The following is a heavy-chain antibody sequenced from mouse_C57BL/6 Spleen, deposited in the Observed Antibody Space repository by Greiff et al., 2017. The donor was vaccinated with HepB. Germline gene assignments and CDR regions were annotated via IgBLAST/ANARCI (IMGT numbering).Heavy chain of an antibody. Sequence: EVQLQQSGAELVRPGASVKLSCTASGFNIKDDYMHWVKQRPEQGLEWIGWIDPENGDTEYASKFQGKATITADTSSNTAYLQLSSLTSEDTAVYYCTTRDYYGSPFAYWGQGTLVTVSA. CDR3: TTRDYYGSPFAY. J-gene: IGHJ3*01. D-gene: IGHD1-1*01. CDR2: IDPENGDT. CDR1: GFNIKDDY. V-gene: IGHV14-4*01.